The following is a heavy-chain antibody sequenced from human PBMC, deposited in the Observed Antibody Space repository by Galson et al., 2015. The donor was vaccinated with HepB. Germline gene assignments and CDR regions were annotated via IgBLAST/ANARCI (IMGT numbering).Heavy chain of an antibody. V-gene: IGHV1-3*01. CDR3: ARAFTYSGSYYYYGMDV. Sequence: SVKVSCKASGYTFTSYAMHWVRQAPGQRLEWMGWINAGNGNTKYSQKFQGRVTITRDTSASTAYMELSNLRSEDTAVYYCARAFTYSGSYYYYGMDVWGQGTTVTVSS. D-gene: IGHD1-26*01. J-gene: IGHJ6*02. CDR2: INAGNGNT. CDR1: GYTFTSYA.